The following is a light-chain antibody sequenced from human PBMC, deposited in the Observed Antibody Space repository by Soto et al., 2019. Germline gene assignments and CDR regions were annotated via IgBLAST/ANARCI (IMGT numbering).Light chain of an antibody. Sequence: EIVLTQSPGTLSLSPGERATLSCRASQSVSTSYLAWHQHKPGQAPRLLIYGASRRATGVPDRFSGSGSGRDYTLTISRLEPEDFAVYYCQHYGSSRTFGQGTKVDIK. V-gene: IGKV3-20*01. CDR2: GAS. J-gene: IGKJ1*01. CDR1: QSVSTSY. CDR3: QHYGSSRT.